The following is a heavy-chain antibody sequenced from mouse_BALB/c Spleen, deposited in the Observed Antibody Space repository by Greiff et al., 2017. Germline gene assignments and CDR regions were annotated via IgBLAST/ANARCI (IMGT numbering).Heavy chain of an antibody. J-gene: IGHJ1*01. CDR2: IRSKSNNYAT. V-gene: IGHV10S3*01. CDR1: GFTFNTNA. Sequence: GGGLVQPKGSLKLSCAASGFTFNTNAMNWVRQAPGKGLEWVARIRSKSNNYATYYADSVKDRFTISRDDSQSMLYLQMNNLKTEDTAMYYCVREGLTTVVATDWYFDVWGAGTTVTVSS. CDR3: VREGLTTVVATDWYFDV. D-gene: IGHD1-1*01.